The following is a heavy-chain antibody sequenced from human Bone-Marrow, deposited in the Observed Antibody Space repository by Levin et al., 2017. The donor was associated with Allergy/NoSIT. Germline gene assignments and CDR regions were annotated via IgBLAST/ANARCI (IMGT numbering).Heavy chain of an antibody. CDR2: INPDTGST. V-gene: IGHV1-2*02. CDR3: ARSGVTAIPISLYYFDS. Sequence: ASVKVSCKASGYIFSGFPIHWVRQAPGAGLEWVGWINPDTGSTDYSQKTKGRITLTRDTSINTVYMELRDLTSDDTAIYYCARSGVTAIPISLYYFDSWGQGTLVTVSS. J-gene: IGHJ4*02. CDR1: GYIFSGFP. D-gene: IGHD2-21*02.